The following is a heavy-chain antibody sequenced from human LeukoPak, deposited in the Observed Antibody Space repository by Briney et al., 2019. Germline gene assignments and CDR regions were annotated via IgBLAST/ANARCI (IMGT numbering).Heavy chain of an antibody. Sequence: SETLSLTCTVSGYSISSGYYWGWIRQPPGKGLEWIGSIYYSGSTYYNPSLKSRVTISVDTSKNQFSLKLSSVTAADTAVYYCARYGGGRYYYYYYMDVWGKGTTVTVSS. CDR2: IYYSGST. CDR3: ARYGGGRYYYYYYMDV. V-gene: IGHV4-38-2*02. D-gene: IGHD1-26*01. J-gene: IGHJ6*03. CDR1: GYSISSGYY.